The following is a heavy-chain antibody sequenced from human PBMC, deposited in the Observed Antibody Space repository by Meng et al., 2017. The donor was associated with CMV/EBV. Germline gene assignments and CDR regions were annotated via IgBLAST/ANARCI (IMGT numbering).Heavy chain of an antibody. V-gene: IGHV1-2*02. D-gene: IGHD5-18*01. CDR2: NNRNSGGT. Sequence: QVQLWHYGDGASTSVDLVNVSSNSSCHNVTGYYMQRVRQERGEGIGWMGWNNRNSGGTNNAQKFYGMVTMTRDTSICIALMELRRLGSDDKSGYYCARDLRDKAIYWGQGTLVTVSS. CDR1: CHNVTGYY. CDR3: ARDLRDKAIY. J-gene: IGHJ4*02.